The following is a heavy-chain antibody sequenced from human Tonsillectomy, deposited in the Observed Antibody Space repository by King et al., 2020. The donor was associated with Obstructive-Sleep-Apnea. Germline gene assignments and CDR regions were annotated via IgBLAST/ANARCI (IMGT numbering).Heavy chain of an antibody. V-gene: IGHV3-7*01. CDR1: GFTFSDYW. CDR2: IKQDGSEK. Sequence: VQLVESGGGLVQSGGSLRLSCAASGFTFSDYWMTWVRLAPGKGLEWVANIKQDGSEKYYVDSVKGRFTISRDYADNSLSLQMDSLRAEDTAVYYCAKGSYRHDYWGQGTLVTVSS. CDR3: AKGSYRHDY. J-gene: IGHJ4*02. D-gene: IGHD3-16*02.